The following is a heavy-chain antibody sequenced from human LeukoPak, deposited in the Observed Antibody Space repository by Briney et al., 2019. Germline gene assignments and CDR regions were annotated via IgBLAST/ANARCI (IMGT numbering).Heavy chain of an antibody. J-gene: IGHJ4*02. CDR3: ARGPSGSGLY. D-gene: IGHD6-25*01. V-gene: IGHV3-21*01. CDR2: ISSSSSYI. CDR1: GFTFSSYS. Sequence: GGSLRLSCAASGFTFSSYSMNWVRQAPGKGLEWVSSISSSSSYIYYAGSVKGRFTISRDNAKNSLYLQMNSLRAEDTAVYYCARGPSGSGLYWGQGTLVTVSS.